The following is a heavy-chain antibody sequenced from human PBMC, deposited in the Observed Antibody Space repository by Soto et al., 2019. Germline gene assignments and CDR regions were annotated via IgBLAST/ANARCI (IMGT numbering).Heavy chain of an antibody. CDR2: INTYAGNT. CDR1: GYTFTSYV. D-gene: IGHD2-15*01. CDR3: ARGLGCSGGSCYPWYYYYMDV. J-gene: IGHJ6*03. V-gene: IGHV1-8*02. Sequence: ASVKVSCKASGYTFTSYVINWVRQAPGQGLEWMGYINTYAGNTYYAQKFQGRVTMTRNTSISTAYMELSSLRSEDTAVYYCARGLGCSGGSCYPWYYYYMDVWGKGTTVTVSS.